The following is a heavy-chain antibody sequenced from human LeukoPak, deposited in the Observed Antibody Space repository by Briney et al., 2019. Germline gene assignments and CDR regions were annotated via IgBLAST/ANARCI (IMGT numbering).Heavy chain of an antibody. V-gene: IGHV4-34*01. Sequence: SETLSLTCAVYGGSFTGYYWTWIRQPPGKGLEWIGEINHGGRTNYNPSLESRVTMSVDTSKTQFSLNLSSVTAADTAVYYCARGLGEVDYWGQGTLVTVSS. CDR2: INHGGRT. CDR1: GGSFTGYY. CDR3: ARGLGEVDY. J-gene: IGHJ4*02.